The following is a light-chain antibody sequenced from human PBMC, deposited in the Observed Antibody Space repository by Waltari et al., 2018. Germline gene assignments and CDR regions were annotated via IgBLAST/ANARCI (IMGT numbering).Light chain of an antibody. CDR2: SSS. J-gene: IGKJ1*01. Sequence: IVLTQSPATLSLSPGQRATLSCRASQSVYTTYLAWYQQKPGQAPRLLIYSSSNRATGIPDRFSCSGSGTDFTLTISRLEPGDFAVYYCQQYDTSPWTFGQGTKVEIK. V-gene: IGKV3-20*01. CDR3: QQYDTSPWT. CDR1: QSVYTTY.